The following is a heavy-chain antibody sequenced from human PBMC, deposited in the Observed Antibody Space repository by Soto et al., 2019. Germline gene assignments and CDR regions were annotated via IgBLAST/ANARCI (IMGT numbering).Heavy chain of an antibody. Sequence: PSETLSLTCSLSGASITSTTYFWAWIRQPPGKGLEWVGSIYYSGKTHYNPSLKSRVTISVDTSKNQFSLKLSSVTAADTAVYYCARGRVTWNYSLFRALFDYWGQGTLVTVSS. D-gene: IGHD1-7*01. V-gene: IGHV4-39*07. CDR3: ARGRVTWNYSLFRALFDY. J-gene: IGHJ4*02. CDR1: GASITSTTYF. CDR2: IYYSGKT.